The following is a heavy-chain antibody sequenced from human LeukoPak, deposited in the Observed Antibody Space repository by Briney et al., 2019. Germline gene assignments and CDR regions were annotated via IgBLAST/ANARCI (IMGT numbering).Heavy chain of an antibody. CDR3: ARGLGDGYSSGYFDY. V-gene: IGHV4-39*01. J-gene: IGHJ4*02. D-gene: IGHD5-24*01. Sequence: SETLSLTCTVSGGSISSSSYYWGWIRQPPGKGLEWIGSIYYSGSTYYNPSLKSRVTISVDTSKNQFSLKLSSVTAADTAVYYCARGLGDGYSSGYFDYWGQGTLVTVSS. CDR2: IYYSGST. CDR1: GGSISSSSYY.